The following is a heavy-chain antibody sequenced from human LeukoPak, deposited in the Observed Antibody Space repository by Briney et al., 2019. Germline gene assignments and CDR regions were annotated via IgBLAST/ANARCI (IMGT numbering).Heavy chain of an antibody. V-gene: IGHV4-30-2*01. J-gene: IGHJ2*01. CDR2: IYHSGST. D-gene: IGHD2-15*01. CDR1: GGSINSGTYS. Sequence: SQTLSLTCAVSGGSINSGTYSWTWIRQPPGRGLEWIGYIYHSGSTYYTPSLKSRVTISLDRSKNHFSLKLDSVTAADTAVYYCARDPGSPRGFFDLWGRGTLDTVSS. CDR3: ARDPGSPRGFFDL.